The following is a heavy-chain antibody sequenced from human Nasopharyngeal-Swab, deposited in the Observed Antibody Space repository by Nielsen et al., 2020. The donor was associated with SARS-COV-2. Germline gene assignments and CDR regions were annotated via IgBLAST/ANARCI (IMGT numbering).Heavy chain of an antibody. V-gene: IGHV3-9*01. CDR1: GFTFDDYA. D-gene: IGHD2-21*01. J-gene: IGHJ6*02. CDR2: ISWNSGSI. CDR3: AKVMGRAIPYGMDV. Sequence: SLKISCAASGFTFDDYAMHWIRPAPGKGLEWVSGISWNSGSIGYADSVKGRFTISRDNAKNSLYLQMNSLRAEDTALYYCAKVMGRAIPYGMDVWGQGTTVTVSS.